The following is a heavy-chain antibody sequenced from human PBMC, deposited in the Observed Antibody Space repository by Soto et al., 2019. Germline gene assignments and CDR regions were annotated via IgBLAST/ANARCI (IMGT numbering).Heavy chain of an antibody. D-gene: IGHD3-22*01. V-gene: IGHV4-39*01. CDR2: IYYTGST. Sequence: ETLSLTCTVSGGSISSSSYYWGWIRQPPGKGLEWIGSIYYTGSTYYNPSLKSRVTISVDTSKNQFSLKLSSVTAADTAVYYCARQRRYYYDSSGYPDYWGQGTPVTVSS. CDR1: GGSISSSSYY. CDR3: ARQRRYYYDSSGYPDY. J-gene: IGHJ4*02.